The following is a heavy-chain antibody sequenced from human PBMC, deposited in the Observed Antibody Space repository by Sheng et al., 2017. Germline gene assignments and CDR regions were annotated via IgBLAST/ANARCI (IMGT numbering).Heavy chain of an antibody. CDR1: GFTFSSYG. CDR3: ARDRVSGSYDGFDI. D-gene: IGHD3-16*01. CDR2: IWYDGSNK. V-gene: IGHV3-33*01. Sequence: QVQLVESGGGVVQPGRSLRLSCVTSGFTFSSYGMHWVRQAPGKGLEWVAVIWYDGSNKYYADSVKGRFTISRDSSKNTLSLHMNSLRAEDTAVYYCARDRVSGSYDGFDIWGQGTMVTVSS. J-gene: IGHJ3*02.